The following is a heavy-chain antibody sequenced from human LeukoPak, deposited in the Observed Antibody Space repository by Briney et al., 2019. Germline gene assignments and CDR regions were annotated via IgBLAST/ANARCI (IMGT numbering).Heavy chain of an antibody. CDR2: IHHSGST. Sequence: SETLSLTCTVSGGSISTNNWWTWVRQPPGKGLEWIGEIHHSGSTDYNPSLKSRVTISPDKSKNQFSLTLTSVTAADTAVYFCARAPLSGTYYTDAFDIWGQGTMVTVSS. V-gene: IGHV4-4*02. CDR1: GGSISTNNW. D-gene: IGHD1-26*01. J-gene: IGHJ3*02. CDR3: ARAPLSGTYYTDAFDI.